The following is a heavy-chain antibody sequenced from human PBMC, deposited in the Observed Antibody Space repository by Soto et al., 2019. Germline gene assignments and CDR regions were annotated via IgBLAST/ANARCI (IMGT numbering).Heavy chain of an antibody. CDR3: TRGPPRVQWFDP. Sequence: PXGSLYLRCTVSGGAVSSGTYYWSWIRQPPGKGPEWIGHIYFTGSTNYNPSLKSRVTMSLDTSRNQFSLKLSSVTAADTAVYYCTRGPPRVQWFDPWGLGTLVTVSS. CDR1: GGAVSSGTYY. CDR2: IYFTGST. J-gene: IGHJ5*02. V-gene: IGHV4-61*01.